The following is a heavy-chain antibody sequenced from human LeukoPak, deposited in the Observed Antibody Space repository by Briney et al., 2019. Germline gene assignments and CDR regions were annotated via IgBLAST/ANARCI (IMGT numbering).Heavy chain of an antibody. CDR3: ARALYYDFWSGPIDY. V-gene: IGHV3-64*01. D-gene: IGHD3-3*01. CDR2: ITSNGGST. J-gene: IGHJ4*02. CDR1: GFTFSSYT. Sequence: GGSLRLSCAVSGFTFSSYTMHWVRQAPGKGLEYVSAITSNGGSTYYANSVKGRFTISRDNSKNTLYLQMGSLRVEDMAVYYCARALYYDFWSGPIDYWGQGTLVTVSS.